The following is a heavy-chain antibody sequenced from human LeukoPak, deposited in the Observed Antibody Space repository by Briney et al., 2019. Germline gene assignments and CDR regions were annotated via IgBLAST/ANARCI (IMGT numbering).Heavy chain of an antibody. CDR3: ARRPTAMANHFDY. CDR1: GFTVSDNY. Sequence: GGSLRLSCAASGFTVSDNYMTWVRQAPGKELEWVSVIYSGGSTYYADSVKGRFTISRDSSENTLYLQISSLRPEDTAVYYCARRPTAMANHFDYWGQGTLVTVSS. D-gene: IGHD5-18*01. V-gene: IGHV3-66*02. J-gene: IGHJ4*02. CDR2: IYSGGST.